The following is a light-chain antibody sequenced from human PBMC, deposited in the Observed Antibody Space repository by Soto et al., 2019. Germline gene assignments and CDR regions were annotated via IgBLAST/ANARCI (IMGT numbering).Light chain of an antibody. J-gene: IGKJ2*03. CDR3: MQALQTPLYS. V-gene: IGKV2-28*01. CDR1: QSLLHGNGYNY. Sequence: DIVMTQSPLSLPVAPGEPASISCRSSQSLLHGNGYNYLDWYLQKPGQSPQLLIYLGSNRASGVPDRFSGSGSGTDFTLKISRVEPEDVGIYYCMQALQTPLYSFGQGTKLEIK. CDR2: LGS.